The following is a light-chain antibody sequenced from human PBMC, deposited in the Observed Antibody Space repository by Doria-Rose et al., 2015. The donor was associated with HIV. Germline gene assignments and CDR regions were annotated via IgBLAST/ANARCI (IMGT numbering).Light chain of an antibody. CDR1: QRIKSSY. Sequence: TQSPGTLSLSPGESATLSCRASQRIKSSYLAWYQQKPGQAPRLLIYDASTRATGISDRFSGSGSGTDFTLTISRLEPEDVAVYYCQQYGTSRGTFGQGTRLEIK. CDR2: DAS. V-gene: IGKV3-20*01. J-gene: IGKJ5*01. CDR3: QQYGTSRGT.